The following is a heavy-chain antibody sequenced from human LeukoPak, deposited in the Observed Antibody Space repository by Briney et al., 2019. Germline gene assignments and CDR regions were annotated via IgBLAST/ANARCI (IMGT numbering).Heavy chain of an antibody. CDR2: IYPGDSDT. CDR1: GYSFTSYW. D-gene: IGHD3-3*01. Sequence: GESLKISCKGSGYSFTSYWIGWVRQMPGKGLERMGIIYPGDSDTRYSPSFQGQVTISTDKSISTAYLQWSSLKASDTAMYYCARGGIDFWSGYYAREFDYWGQGTLVTVSS. V-gene: IGHV5-51*01. J-gene: IGHJ4*02. CDR3: ARGGIDFWSGYYAREFDY.